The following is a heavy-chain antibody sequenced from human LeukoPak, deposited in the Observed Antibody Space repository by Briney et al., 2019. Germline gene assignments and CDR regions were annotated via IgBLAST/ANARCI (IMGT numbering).Heavy chain of an antibody. CDR3: ARGKQWLVPNWFDP. CDR2: INHSGST. CDR1: GGSFSGYY. J-gene: IGHJ5*02. V-gene: IGHV4-34*01. Sequence: PSETLSLTCAVYGGSFSGYYWSWIRQPPGKGLEWIGEINHSGSTNYNPSLKSRVTISVDTSKNQFSLKLSSVTAADTAVYYCARGKQWLVPNWFDPWGQGTLVTVSS. D-gene: IGHD6-19*01.